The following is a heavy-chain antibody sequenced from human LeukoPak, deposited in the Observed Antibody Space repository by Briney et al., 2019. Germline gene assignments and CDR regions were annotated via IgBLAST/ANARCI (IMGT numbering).Heavy chain of an antibody. V-gene: IGHV4-4*07. CDR1: GGSISSYY. CDR3: ARDRRGRFGEFFDY. D-gene: IGHD3-10*01. Sequence: KTSETLSLTCTVSGGSISSYYWSWIRQPAGKGLEWIGRIYTSGSTNYNPSLKSRVTMSVDTSKDQFSLKLSSVTAADTAVYYCARDRRGRFGEFFDYWGQGTLVTVSS. J-gene: IGHJ4*02. CDR2: IYTSGST.